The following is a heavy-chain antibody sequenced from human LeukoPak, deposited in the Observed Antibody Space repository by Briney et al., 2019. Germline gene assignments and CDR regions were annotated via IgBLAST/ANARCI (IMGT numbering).Heavy chain of an antibody. V-gene: IGHV3-74*01. CDR2: INSDGSST. D-gene: IGHD6-19*01. CDR1: GFTFSSYW. CDR3: ARAEGWPYRVY. J-gene: IGHJ4*02. Sequence: PGGSLRLSCAASGFTFSSYWMHWVRQAPGKGLVWVSRINSDGSSTSYADSVKGRFTISRDNAKNSLYLQMNSLRAEDTAVYYCARAEGWPYRVYWGQGTLVTVSS.